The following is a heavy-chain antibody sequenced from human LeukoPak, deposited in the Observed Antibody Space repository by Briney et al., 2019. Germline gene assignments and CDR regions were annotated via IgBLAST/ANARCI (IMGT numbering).Heavy chain of an antibody. CDR2: IRYDGNNK. D-gene: IGHD1-26*01. J-gene: IGHJ4*02. V-gene: IGHV3-30*02. CDR1: GFTFSSYG. Sequence: PGGSLRLSCAASGFTFSSYGLHWVRQAPGRGLDWVAFIRYDGNNKYYADSVKGRFTISRDNSKNTLYLQMNSLRTEDTAVYYCAKGTVGAYEIDYWGQGTLVTVSS. CDR3: AKGTVGAYEIDY.